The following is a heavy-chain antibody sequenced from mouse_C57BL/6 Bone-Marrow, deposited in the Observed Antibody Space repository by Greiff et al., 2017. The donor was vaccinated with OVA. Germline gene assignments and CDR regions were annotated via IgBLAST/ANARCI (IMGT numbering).Heavy chain of an antibody. V-gene: IGHV1-82*01. CDR3: ARSDYGSSCYYFGY. D-gene: IGHD1-1*01. CDR2: IYPGDGDT. CDR1: GYAFSSSW. J-gene: IGHJ2*01. Sequence: VNLVESGPELVKPGASVKISCKASGYAFSSSWMNWVKQRPGKGLEWIGRIYPGDGDTNYNGKFKGKATLTADKSSSTAYMQLSSLASEDSAVYFCARSDYGSSCYYFGYWGQGTTLTVSS.